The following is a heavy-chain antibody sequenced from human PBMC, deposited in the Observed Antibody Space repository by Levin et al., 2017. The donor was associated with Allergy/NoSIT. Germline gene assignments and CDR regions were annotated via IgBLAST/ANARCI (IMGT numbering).Heavy chain of an antibody. D-gene: IGHD2-15*01. CDR1: GFTFSGYI. J-gene: IGHJ3*02. Sequence: GESLKISCAASGFTFSGYIMHWVRQAPAKGLEWVSSISSSSSYIYYADSVKGRFTISRDNAKNSLYLQMNSLRADDTAMYYCARGDCSGGSCNSLFVRASDIWGQVTMVTVSS. CDR2: ISSSSSYI. V-gene: IGHV3-21*01. CDR3: ARGDCSGGSCNSLFVRASDI.